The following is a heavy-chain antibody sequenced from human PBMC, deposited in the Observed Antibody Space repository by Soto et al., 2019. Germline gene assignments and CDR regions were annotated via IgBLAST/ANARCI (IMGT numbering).Heavy chain of an antibody. D-gene: IGHD3-16*01. CDR3: AMVDVYVTPSPQDV. CDR1: GYTFPSSG. J-gene: IGHJ6*02. CDR2: ISAYNGNT. V-gene: IGHV1-18*01. Sequence: ASVKVSCKASGYTFPSSGISWVRQAPGQGLEWMGWISAYNGNTNYAQKLQGRVTMTTDTSTSTAYMELRSLRSNDTAIYYCAMVDVYVTPSPQDVWGQGTTVTVSS.